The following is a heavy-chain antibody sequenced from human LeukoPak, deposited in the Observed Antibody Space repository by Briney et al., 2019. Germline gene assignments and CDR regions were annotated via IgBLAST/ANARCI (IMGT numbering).Heavy chain of an antibody. D-gene: IGHD3-3*01. CDR3: ARARFWSGYYYYYYMDV. J-gene: IGHJ6*03. CDR1: GGSISSYY. V-gene: IGHV4-59*01. CDR2: IYYSGST. Sequence: SETLSLTCTVSGGSISSYYWSWIRQPPGKGLEWIGYIYYSGSTNYNPSLKSRVTISVDTSKNQFSLKLSSVTAADTAVYYCARARFWSGYYYYYYMDVWGKGTTVTVSS.